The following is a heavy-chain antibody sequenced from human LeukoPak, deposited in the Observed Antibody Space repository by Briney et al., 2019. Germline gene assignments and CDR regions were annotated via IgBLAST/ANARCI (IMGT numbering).Heavy chain of an antibody. Sequence: GASVKVSCKASGYTFTSYDINWVRQAPGQGLEWMGWMNPNSGNTGYAQKFQGRVTMTRNTSISTAYMELSSLRCADTAVYYCARGQGIVVVVAENNGMDVWGQGTTVTVSS. D-gene: IGHD2-15*01. CDR2: MNPNSGNT. J-gene: IGHJ6*02. V-gene: IGHV1-8*01. CDR1: GYTFTSYD. CDR3: ARGQGIVVVVAENNGMDV.